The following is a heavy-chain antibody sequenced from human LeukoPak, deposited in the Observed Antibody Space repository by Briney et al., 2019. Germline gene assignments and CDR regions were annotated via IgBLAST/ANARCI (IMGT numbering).Heavy chain of an antibody. Sequence: SETLSLTCAVYGGSFSGYYWSWIRQPPGKGLEWIGEINHSGSTNYNPSLKSRVTISVDTSKNQFSLKLSSVTAADTAVYYCTYDSSGYYQYWGQGTLVTVSS. CDR2: INHSGST. J-gene: IGHJ4*02. CDR3: TYDSSGYYQY. V-gene: IGHV4-34*01. CDR1: GGSFSGYY. D-gene: IGHD3-22*01.